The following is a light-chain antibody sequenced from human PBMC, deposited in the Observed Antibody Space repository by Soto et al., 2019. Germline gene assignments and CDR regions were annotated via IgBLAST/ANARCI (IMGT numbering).Light chain of an antibody. CDR1: QSVNSNY. Sequence: EIVLTQSPGTLSLSAGERATLSCRANQSVNSNYFAWYQQKPGQAPRLLIYAASSRATGIPDRFSGSGSGTDFTLTINRLEPEDFAVYYCQQFCNSPQTFGEGTKVEIK. CDR3: QQFCNSPQT. CDR2: AAS. V-gene: IGKV3-20*01. J-gene: IGKJ1*01.